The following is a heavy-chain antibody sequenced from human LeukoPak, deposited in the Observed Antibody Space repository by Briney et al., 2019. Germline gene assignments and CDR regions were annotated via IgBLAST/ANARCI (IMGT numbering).Heavy chain of an antibody. CDR2: FDPEDGET. J-gene: IGHJ4*02. V-gene: IGHV1-24*01. Sequence: ASLKVSCKVSGYTLKEFSMYWVRQAPGKGLEWIGGFDPEDGETFYAQKSQGRFTMTEDTSTDTAYMELSSLRSEDTAIYYCMTNYYYTSGSYYRADYWGQGTLVTVSS. D-gene: IGHD3-10*01. CDR3: MTNYYYTSGSYYRADY. CDR1: GYTLKEFS.